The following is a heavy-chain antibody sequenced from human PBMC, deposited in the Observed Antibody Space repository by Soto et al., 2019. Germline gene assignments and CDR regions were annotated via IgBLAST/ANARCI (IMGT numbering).Heavy chain of an antibody. Sequence: QVQLVQSGAEVKKPGASVKVSCKASGYTFTNFGISWVRQAPGQGLEWMGWISAYNANTNYARNFQGRVPMTTDTATIAAYMESRTLRSDLKALYYSARWETPIDYWGEGTLVTVS. CDR1: GYTFTNFG. J-gene: IGHJ4*02. CDR3: ARWETPIDY. CDR2: ISAYNANT. D-gene: IGHD1-26*01. V-gene: IGHV1-18*01.